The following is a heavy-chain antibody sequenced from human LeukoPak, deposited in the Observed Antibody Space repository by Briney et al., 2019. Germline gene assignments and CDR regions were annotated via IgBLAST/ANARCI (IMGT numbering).Heavy chain of an antibody. CDR3: ARGEPTAVAESFDY. J-gene: IGHJ4*02. CDR2: IYSGGST. Sequence: GGSLRLSCAASGFTVYTNYMGWVRQAPGKGLDWVSIIYSGGSTFYADSVKGRFTISRDNYKNTLFLQMNSLKPEDTAVYYCARGEPTAVAESFDYWGQGTLVTVSS. CDR1: GFTVYTNY. D-gene: IGHD6-19*01. V-gene: IGHV3-53*01.